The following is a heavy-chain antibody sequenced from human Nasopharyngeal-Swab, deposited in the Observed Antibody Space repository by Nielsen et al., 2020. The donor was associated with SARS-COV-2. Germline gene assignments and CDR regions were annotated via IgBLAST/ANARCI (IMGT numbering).Heavy chain of an antibody. D-gene: IGHD6-13*01. CDR3: ARDRAGYSSSWYLIYDGMDV. V-gene: IGHV1-3*01. Sequence: ASVKVSCKASGYTFTSYAMHWVRQAPGQRLEWMGWINAGNGNTKYSQKFQGRVTITRDTSASTAYMELSSLRSEDPAVYYCARDRAGYSSSWYLIYDGMDVWGQGTTVTVSS. CDR2: INAGNGNT. CDR1: GYTFTSYA. J-gene: IGHJ6*02.